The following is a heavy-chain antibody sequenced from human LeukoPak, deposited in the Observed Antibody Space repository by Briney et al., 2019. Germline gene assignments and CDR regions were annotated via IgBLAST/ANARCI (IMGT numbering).Heavy chain of an antibody. V-gene: IGHV4-38-2*02. D-gene: IGHD6-13*01. CDR1: GYSLSSGYY. CDR2: IYHSGST. J-gene: IGHJ4*02. Sequence: SETLSLTCTVSGYSLSSGYYWGWIRQPPGKGLEWIGSIYHSGSTYYNPSLKSRVTISVDTSKNQFSLKLSSVTAADTAVYYCATDVVAAAGTFDYWGQGTLVTVSS. CDR3: ATDVVAAAGTFDY.